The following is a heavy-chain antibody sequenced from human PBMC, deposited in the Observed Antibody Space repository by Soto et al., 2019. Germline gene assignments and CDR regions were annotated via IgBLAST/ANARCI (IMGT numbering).Heavy chain of an antibody. J-gene: IGHJ3*01. CDR3: ARLGASRTLV. CDR1: GGAINSYY. CDR2: VYYTGDT. V-gene: IGHV4-59*01. Sequence: TLSLTCNVSGGAINSYYWSWIRQSPGKGLEWIGYVYYTGDTNYNPSLKSRVTISVDPSKSQFSLKLNSVTAADTAVYFCARLGASRTLVWGQGTMVTVSS. D-gene: IGHD7-27*01.